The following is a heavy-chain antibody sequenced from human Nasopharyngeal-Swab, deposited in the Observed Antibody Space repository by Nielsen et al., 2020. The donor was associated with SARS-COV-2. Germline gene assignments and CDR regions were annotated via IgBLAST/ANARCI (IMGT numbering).Heavy chain of an antibody. CDR3: ASGPGYLVTAVYRLDV. D-gene: IGHD2-2*01. V-gene: IGHV4-31*03. CDR1: GGSISTDNYY. Sequence: SETLSLTCTVSGGSISTDNYYWTWIRQHPGKGLEWIGFIYYSGSTYYNPSLKSRLTMSVDTSRNRFSLKLNSVIAADTATYYCASGPGYLVTAVYRLDVWGEGTTVAVSS. CDR2: IYYSGST. J-gene: IGHJ6*04.